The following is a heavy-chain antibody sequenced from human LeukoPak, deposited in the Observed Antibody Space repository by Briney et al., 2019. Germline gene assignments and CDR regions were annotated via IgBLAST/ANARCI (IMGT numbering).Heavy chain of an antibody. CDR3: ARYLQYCSGGSCYYGLDV. D-gene: IGHD2-15*01. CDR1: GGSISSYY. CDR2: TYTSGST. J-gene: IGHJ6*02. Sequence: SETLSLTCTVSGGSISSYYWSWIRQPAGKGLEWIGRTYTSGSTNYNPSLKSRVTMSVDTSKNQFSLKLSSVTAADTAVYYCARYLQYCSGGSCYYGLDVWGQGTTVTVSS. V-gene: IGHV4-4*07.